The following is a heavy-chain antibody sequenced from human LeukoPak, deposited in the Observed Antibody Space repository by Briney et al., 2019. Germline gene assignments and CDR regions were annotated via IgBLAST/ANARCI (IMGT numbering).Heavy chain of an antibody. CDR3: ARHVLHVFDI. J-gene: IGHJ3*02. V-gene: IGHV3-7*05. CDR2: INQGGGQK. Sequence: GGSLRLSCVASGFTFSSYWVTWVRQAPGRGLEWVANINQGGGQKYYVDSLKGRLTISRDNAKNSLYLQMNSLRAEDTAVYYCARHVLHVFDIWGQGTVVTVSS. CDR1: GFTFSSYW. D-gene: IGHD3-10*02.